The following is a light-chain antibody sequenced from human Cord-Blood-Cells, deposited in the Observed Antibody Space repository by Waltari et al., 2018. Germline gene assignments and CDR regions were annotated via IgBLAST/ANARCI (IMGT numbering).Light chain of an antibody. J-gene: IGLJ3*02. CDR2: DVS. V-gene: IGLV2-14*01. CDR1: SSDVVGYNY. CDR3: SSYTSSSTPLWV. Sequence: QSALTQPASVSGSPGQSITISCTGTSSDVVGYNYVSWYQQHPGKAPKLMIYDVSKRPSGVSNRFSGSKSGNTASLTISGLQAEDEADYYCSSYTSSSTPLWVFGGGTKLTVL.